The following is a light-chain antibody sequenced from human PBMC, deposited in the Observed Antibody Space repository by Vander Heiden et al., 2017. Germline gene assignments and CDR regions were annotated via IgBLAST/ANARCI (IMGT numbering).Light chain of an antibody. V-gene: IGLV2-14*03. J-gene: IGLJ2*01. CDR2: DFS. CDR1: TSAVGAYNY. Sequence: QSALSQPAPVSGSPGQSIPISCTGTTSAVGAYNYVSWYQQQPVKAPKVMVYDFSNRPSGVSNRFSGSKSGNTASLTISGLQAEDEADYYCTSYTSRTTWVFGGGTKLTVL. CDR3: TSYTSRTTWV.